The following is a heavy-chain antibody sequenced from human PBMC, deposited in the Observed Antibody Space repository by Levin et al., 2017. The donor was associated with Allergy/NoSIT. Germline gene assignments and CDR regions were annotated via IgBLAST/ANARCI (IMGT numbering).Heavy chain of an antibody. V-gene: IGHV3-30-3*01. J-gene: IGHJ4*02. CDR1: GFTFSTFA. CDR2: ISFDENKK. D-gene: IGHD3-10*01. Sequence: SGGSLRLSCAASGFTFSTFAFHWVRQAPGKGLEWVALISFDENKKFYADSVRGRFTVSRDNSKNTLYLQMNSLRPEDTAVYYCARGSSKGLLLNFDYWGQGTLVTVSS. CDR3: ARGSSKGLLLNFDY.